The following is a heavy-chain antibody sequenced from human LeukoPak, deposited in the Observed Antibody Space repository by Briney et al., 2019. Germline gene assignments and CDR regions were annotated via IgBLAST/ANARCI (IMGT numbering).Heavy chain of an antibody. CDR2: ITGSGANT. Sequence: GGSLRLSCAASGFTFSSYWMSWVRQAPGKGLEWISSITGSGANTFYADSVKGRVTISRDNSENMLHLQVNSLRAEDTAIYYCAKGISSQKIDWFDPWGQGTLVTVSS. V-gene: IGHV3-23*01. CDR1: GFTFSSYW. J-gene: IGHJ5*02. D-gene: IGHD2-15*01. CDR3: AKGISSQKIDWFDP.